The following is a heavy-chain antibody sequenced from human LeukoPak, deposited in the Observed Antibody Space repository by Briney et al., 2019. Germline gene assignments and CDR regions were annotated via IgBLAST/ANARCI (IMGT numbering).Heavy chain of an antibody. CDR3: ARDWEGLGEYWYFDL. V-gene: IGHV1-2*02. Sequence: ASVKVSYKASGYTFTGYYMHWVRQAPGQGLEGMGWINPNSGGTNYAQKFQGRVTMTRDTSISTAYMELSRLRSDDTAVYYCARDWEGLGEYWYFDLWGRGTLVTVSS. D-gene: IGHD1-26*01. CDR2: INPNSGGT. J-gene: IGHJ2*01. CDR1: GYTFTGYY.